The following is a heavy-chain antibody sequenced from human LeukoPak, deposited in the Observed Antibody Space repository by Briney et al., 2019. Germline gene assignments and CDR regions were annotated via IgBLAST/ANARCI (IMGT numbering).Heavy chain of an antibody. D-gene: IGHD2-2*01. CDR2: IYYSGST. CDR3: ASSPEGVYCSSTSCYGAFDI. Sequence: SETLSLTCTVSGGSISSSSYYWGWIRQPPGKGLEWIGSIYYSGSTYYNPSLKSRVTISVDTSKNHFSLKLSSVTAADTAVYYCASSPEGVYCSSTSCYGAFDIWGQGTMVTVSS. V-gene: IGHV4-39*02. J-gene: IGHJ3*02. CDR1: GGSISSSSYY.